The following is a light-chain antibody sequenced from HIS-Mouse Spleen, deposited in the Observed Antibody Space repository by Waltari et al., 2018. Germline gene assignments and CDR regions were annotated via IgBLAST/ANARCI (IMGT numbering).Light chain of an antibody. V-gene: IGKV2-28*01. CDR1: LSLLHSNGYNY. Sequence: DIVMTQSPLSLPVTPGEPASISCRSSLSLLHSNGYNYLDWYLQKPGQSPQLLIYLGSNRASGVPDRFSGSGSGTDFTLKISRVEAEDVGVYYCMQALQTPEITFGQGTRLEIK. CDR2: LGS. CDR3: MQALQTPEIT. J-gene: IGKJ5*01.